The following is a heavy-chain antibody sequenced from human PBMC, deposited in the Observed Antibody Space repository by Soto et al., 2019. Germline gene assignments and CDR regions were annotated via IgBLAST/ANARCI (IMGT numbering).Heavy chain of an antibody. J-gene: IGHJ4*02. Sequence: GGSLRLSCAASGFTFSSYAMHWVRQAPGKGLEWVAVISYDGSNKYYADSVKGRFTISRDNSKNTLYLQMNSLRAEDTAVYYCAREAPIDYWGQGTLVTVSS. V-gene: IGHV3-30-3*01. CDR3: AREAPIDY. CDR1: GFTFSSYA. CDR2: ISYDGSNK.